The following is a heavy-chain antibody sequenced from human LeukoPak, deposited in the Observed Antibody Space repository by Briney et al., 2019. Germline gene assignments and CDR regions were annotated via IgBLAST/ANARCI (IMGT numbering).Heavy chain of an antibody. CDR3: AKDFRIGYSAHFDY. V-gene: IGHV3-23*01. CDR1: GFTFRSHA. J-gene: IGHJ4*02. CDR2: IYVNGGTT. Sequence: PGGSLRLSCVGSGFTFRSHAMSWVRQAPEKGLEFVSGIYVNGGTTYYADSVKGRFSISRDNSKTTLYLQMDRLRGEDTAVYYCAKDFRIGYSAHFDYWGQGALVTVSS. D-gene: IGHD2-15*01.